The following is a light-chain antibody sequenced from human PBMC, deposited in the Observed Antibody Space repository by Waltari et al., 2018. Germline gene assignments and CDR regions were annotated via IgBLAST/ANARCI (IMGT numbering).Light chain of an antibody. CDR3: HQSNTTPRT. CDR2: AAS. CDR1: QSINNY. J-gene: IGKJ4*02. Sequence: DIQMTQSPSSLSASVGDRVTITCRASQSINNYLNWFQQKPGKAPKVLIYAASTLQSGVPSMFSGNGSGTDFTLTISSLQPEDYATYYCHQSNTTPRTFGEGTKVEFK. V-gene: IGKV1-39*01.